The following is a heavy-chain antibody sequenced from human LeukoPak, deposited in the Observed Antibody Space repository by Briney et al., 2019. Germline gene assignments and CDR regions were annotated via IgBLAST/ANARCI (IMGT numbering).Heavy chain of an antibody. Sequence: SETLSLTCTVPGGSISSYYWSWIRQPAGKGLEWIGRIYTSGSTNYNPSLKSRVTMSVDTSKNQFSLKLSSVTAADTAVYYCARDGYCSSTSCSLDYFDYWGQGTLVTVSS. D-gene: IGHD2-2*03. V-gene: IGHV4-4*07. CDR2: IYTSGST. CDR1: GGSISSYY. CDR3: ARDGYCSSTSCSLDYFDY. J-gene: IGHJ4*02.